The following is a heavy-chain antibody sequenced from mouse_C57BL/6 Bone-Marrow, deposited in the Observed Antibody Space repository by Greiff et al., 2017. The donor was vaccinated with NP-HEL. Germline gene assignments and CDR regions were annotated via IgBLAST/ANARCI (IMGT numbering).Heavy chain of an antibody. D-gene: IGHD2-4*01. CDR2: IYPGGGYT. CDR1: GYTFTNYW. J-gene: IGHJ2*01. CDR3: ATLYDYDGDY. V-gene: IGHV1-63*01. Sequence: QVQLKQSGAELVRPGTSVKMSCKASGYTFTNYWIGWAKQRPGHGLEWIGDIYPGGGYTNYNEKFKGKATLTADKSSSTAYMQFSSLTSEDSAIYYCATLYDYDGDYWGQGTTLTVSS.